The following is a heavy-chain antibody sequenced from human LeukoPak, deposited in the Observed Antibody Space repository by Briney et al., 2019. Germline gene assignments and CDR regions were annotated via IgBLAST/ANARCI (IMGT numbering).Heavy chain of an antibody. CDR3: AKSMVLYYYYMDV. D-gene: IGHD3-10*01. J-gene: IGHJ6*03. CDR1: GFTFSSYG. Sequence: GGSLRLSCAASGFTFSSYGMHWVRQAPGKGLEWVAVISYDGSNKYYADSVKGRFTISRDNSKNTLYLQMNSLRAEDTAVYYCAKSMVLYYYYMDVWGKGTTVTVSS. V-gene: IGHV3-30*18. CDR2: ISYDGSNK.